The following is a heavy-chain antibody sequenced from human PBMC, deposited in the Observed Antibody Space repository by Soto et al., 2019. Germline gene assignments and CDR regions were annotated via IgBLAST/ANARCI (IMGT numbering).Heavy chain of an antibody. D-gene: IGHD5-12*01. CDR1: GGSISSGGYY. J-gene: IGHJ1*01. V-gene: IGHV4-30-4*01. Sequence: SETLSLTCTVSGGSISSGGYYCSWIRQAPGKGLEWIGYIYYSGNTYYNPSLKSRVTISVDTSKNQFSLKLTSVTAADTAVYYCAGVEIATIKNWALGTMVTVSS. CDR3: AGVEIATIKN. CDR2: IYYSGNT.